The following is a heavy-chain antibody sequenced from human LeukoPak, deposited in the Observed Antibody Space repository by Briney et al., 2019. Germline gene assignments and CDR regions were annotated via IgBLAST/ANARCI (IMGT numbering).Heavy chain of an antibody. V-gene: IGHV3-7*05. CDR2: INQDGSEK. CDR1: GVMINIYW. CDR3: ARDKSYGDSEDY. D-gene: IGHD4-17*01. J-gene: IGHJ4*01. Sequence: GGSLTLTCAASGVMINIYWLSWVRQAPGKGLEWVANINQDGSEKYYVDSVKGRFTISRDNAKNSLYLQMNSLRAEDTAVYYCARDKSYGDSEDYWGQGTLVTVSS.